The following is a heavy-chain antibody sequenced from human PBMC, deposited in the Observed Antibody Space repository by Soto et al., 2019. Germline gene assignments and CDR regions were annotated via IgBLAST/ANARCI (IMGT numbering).Heavy chain of an antibody. D-gene: IGHD1-26*01. Sequence: ASVKVSCKASGYTFTSYGISWVRQAPGQGLEWMGWISAYNGNTNYAQKLQGRVTITADKSTSTAYMEVRSLRSEDTAVYYCARGWETVGATTPFAYWGQGTLVTVSS. V-gene: IGHV1-18*01. J-gene: IGHJ4*02. CDR1: GYTFTSYG. CDR3: ARGWETVGATTPFAY. CDR2: ISAYNGNT.